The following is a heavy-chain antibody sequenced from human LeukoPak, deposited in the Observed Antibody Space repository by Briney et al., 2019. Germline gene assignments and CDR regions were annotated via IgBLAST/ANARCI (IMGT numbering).Heavy chain of an antibody. CDR3: ARDPRVYYDFDYYGMDV. CDR2: ISSSGSTI. D-gene: IGHD3-3*01. CDR1: GFTFSHYS. V-gene: IGHV3-48*04. J-gene: IGHJ6*02. Sequence: GGSLRLSCAASGFTFSHYSMNWVRQAPGKGLEWVSYISSSGSTIYYADSVKGRFTISRDNAKNSLYLQMNSLRAEDTAVYYCARDPRVYYDFDYYGMDVWGQGTTVTVSS.